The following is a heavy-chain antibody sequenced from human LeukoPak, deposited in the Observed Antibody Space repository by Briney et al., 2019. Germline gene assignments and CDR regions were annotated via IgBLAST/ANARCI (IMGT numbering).Heavy chain of an antibody. D-gene: IGHD3-3*01. Sequence: GGSLRLSCAASGFTFSSYAMSWVRQAPGKGLEWVSAISGSGGSTYYADSVKGRFTISRDNSKNTLYLQMNSLRAEDTAVYYCGKTISDSRTYYFDYWGQGTLVTVSS. J-gene: IGHJ4*02. V-gene: IGHV3-23*01. CDR2: ISGSGGST. CDR3: GKTISDSRTYYFDY. CDR1: GFTFSSYA.